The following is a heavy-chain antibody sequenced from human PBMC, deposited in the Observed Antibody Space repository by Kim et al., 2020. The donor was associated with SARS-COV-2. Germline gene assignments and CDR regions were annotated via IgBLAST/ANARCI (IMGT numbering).Heavy chain of an antibody. D-gene: IGHD6-13*01. CDR1: GYTFTSYY. CDR2: INPSGGST. V-gene: IGHV1-46*01. J-gene: IGHJ4*02. CDR3: ARDPLGIAAAGYFDY. Sequence: ASVKVSCKASGYTFTSYYMHWVRQAPGQGLEWMGIINPSGGSTSYAQKFQGRVTMTRDTSTSTVYMELSSLRSEDTAVYYCARDPLGIAAAGYFDYWGQGTLVTVSS.